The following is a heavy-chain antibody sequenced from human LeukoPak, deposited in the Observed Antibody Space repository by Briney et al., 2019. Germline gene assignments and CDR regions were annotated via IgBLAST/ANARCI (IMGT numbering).Heavy chain of an antibody. V-gene: IGHV3-9*01. CDR3: ARGSGYSPLFDC. Sequence: GGSLRLSCEASGFTFDDYAMHWVRQAPGKGLEWVSGISWNSANIAYGDSVKGRFTISRDNARNSLYLQMNSLRADDTALYYCARGSGYSPLFDCWGQGTLVTVSS. CDR1: GFTFDDYA. J-gene: IGHJ4*02. CDR2: ISWNSANI. D-gene: IGHD3-22*01.